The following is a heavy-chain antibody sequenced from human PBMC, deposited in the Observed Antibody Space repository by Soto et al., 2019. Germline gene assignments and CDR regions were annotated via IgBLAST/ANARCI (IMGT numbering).Heavy chain of an antibody. CDR3: ARSQGSSTSLEIYYYYYYGMDV. CDR2: IIPIPGTA. D-gene: IGHD2-2*01. Sequence: QVQLVQSGAEVKKPGSSVKVSCKASGGTFSSYAISWVRQAPGQGLEWMGGIIPIPGTANYAQKFQGRVTITADESTSTAYMELSSPRAEDTAVYYCARSQGSSTSLEIYYYYYYGMDVWGQGTRVTGSS. V-gene: IGHV1-69*01. CDR1: GGTFSSYA. J-gene: IGHJ6*02.